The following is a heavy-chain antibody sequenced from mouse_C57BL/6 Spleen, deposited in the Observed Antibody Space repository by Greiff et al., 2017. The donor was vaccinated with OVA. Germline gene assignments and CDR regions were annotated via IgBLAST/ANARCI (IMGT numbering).Heavy chain of an antibody. Sequence: QVQLQQSGPELVKPGASVKISCKASGYAFSSSWMNWVKQRPGKGLEWIGRLYPGDGDTNYNGKFKGKATLTADKSSSTAYMQLSSLTSEDSAVYFCARSYYSNCACFAYWGQGTLVTVSA. J-gene: IGHJ3*01. V-gene: IGHV1-82*01. D-gene: IGHD2-5*01. CDR1: GYAFSSSW. CDR3: ARSYYSNCACFAY. CDR2: LYPGDGDT.